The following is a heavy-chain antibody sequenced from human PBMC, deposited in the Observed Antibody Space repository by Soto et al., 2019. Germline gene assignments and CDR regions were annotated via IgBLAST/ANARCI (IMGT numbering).Heavy chain of an antibody. V-gene: IGHV3-15*07. CDR1: GLTFSNAW. Sequence: GGSLRLSCAVSGLTFSNAWINWVRQAPGKGLEWVGRIKSKSHGGTTDFAAPVKGRFAISRDDSKSTLYLEMTSLTAEDTSLYYCARGSSGRDYLDHWGQGTLVTVSS. J-gene: IGHJ4*01. CDR2: IKSKSHGGTT. D-gene: IGHD1-26*01. CDR3: ARGSSGRDYLDH.